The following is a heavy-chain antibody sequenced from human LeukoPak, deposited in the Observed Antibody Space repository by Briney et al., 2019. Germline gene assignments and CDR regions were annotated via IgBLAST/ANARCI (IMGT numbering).Heavy chain of an antibody. CDR3: ARPLITHPGPLDY. J-gene: IGHJ4*02. CDR2: ISSSSSYI. D-gene: IGHD3-16*01. CDR1: GFTFNTYS. V-gene: IGHV3-21*01. Sequence: PGGSLRLSCAASGFTFNTYSMNWVRQAPGKGLEWVSSISSSSSYIYYADSVKGRFTISRDNAKNSLYLQMNSLRAEDTAVYYCARPLITHPGPLDYWGQGTLVTVSS.